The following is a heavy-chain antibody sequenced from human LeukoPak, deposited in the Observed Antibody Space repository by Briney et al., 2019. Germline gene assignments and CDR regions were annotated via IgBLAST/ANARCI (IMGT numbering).Heavy chain of an antibody. V-gene: IGHV4-39*07. CDR1: VGSISTITYY. Sequence: PSDTLSLLCTVSVGSISTITYYCGRGRRPRGKGLGWIGSVYYSGTTSYNPSLKSRVTISVDTSKNQFSLKLSPMTAADTAVYYCARGLGYSNLYYYYMDVWGTGTPVTVSS. J-gene: IGHJ6*03. D-gene: IGHD5-18*01. CDR2: VYYSGTT. CDR3: ARGLGYSNLYYYYMDV.